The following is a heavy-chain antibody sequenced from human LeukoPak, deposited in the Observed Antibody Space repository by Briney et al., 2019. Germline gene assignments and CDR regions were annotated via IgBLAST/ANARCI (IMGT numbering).Heavy chain of an antibody. D-gene: IGHD5-12*01. J-gene: IGHJ4*02. CDR3: AKMGGYSGYATH. CDR1: GGSMSTYY. CDR2: IHYSGTT. V-gene: IGHV4-59*08. Sequence: PSETLSLTCTVSGGSMSTYYWSWIRQPPGKGLEWIGYIHYSGTTNYNPSLKNRVTISLDTSKNQFSLNLGSVTAADTAVHFCAKMGGYSGYATHWGQGTPVTVSS.